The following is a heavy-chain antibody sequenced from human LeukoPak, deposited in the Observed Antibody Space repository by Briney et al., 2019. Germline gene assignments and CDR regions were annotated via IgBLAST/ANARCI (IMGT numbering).Heavy chain of an antibody. V-gene: IGHV4-4*07. CDR3: ARVRWLRFHARPAPFDP. CDR1: GGSISSYY. CDR2: IYTSGST. D-gene: IGHD5-12*01. J-gene: IGHJ5*02. Sequence: PSETLSLTCTVSGGSISSYYWSWIRQPAGKGLEWIGRIYTSGSTNYNPSLKSRVTMSVDTSKNQFSLKLSSVTAADTAVYYCARVRWLRFHARPAPFDPWGQGTLVTVSS.